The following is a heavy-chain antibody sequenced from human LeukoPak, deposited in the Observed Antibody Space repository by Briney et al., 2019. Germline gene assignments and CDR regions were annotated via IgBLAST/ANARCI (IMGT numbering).Heavy chain of an antibody. D-gene: IGHD3-9*01. CDR2: IYDSGST. V-gene: IGHV4-30-2*01. CDR1: GDSISRGGYA. J-gene: IGHJ5*02. CDR3: ARGYLYYDILTGYSSSNNWFDP. Sequence: SQTLSLTCAVSGDSISRGGYAWRWIRQPRGKGLEWIGYIYDSGSTYYNPSLKSRFTISVDRSKNQFSLKLSCLTAADMAVYYCARGYLYYDILTGYSSSNNWFDPWGQGTLVTVSS.